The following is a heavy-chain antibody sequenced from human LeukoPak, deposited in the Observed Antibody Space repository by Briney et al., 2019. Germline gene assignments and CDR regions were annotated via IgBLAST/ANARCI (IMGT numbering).Heavy chain of an antibody. CDR3: ASRTH. CDR1: GFSVSNYY. V-gene: IGHV3-53*01. Sequence: GSLRISCVASGFSVSNYYMSWVRQAPGKGLEWVSVIYTGGSTHYVDSVKGRFTISRDNSKNTLYLQMNSLRAEDTAMYYCASRTHWGRGMLITVSS. CDR2: IYTGGST. J-gene: IGHJ1*01.